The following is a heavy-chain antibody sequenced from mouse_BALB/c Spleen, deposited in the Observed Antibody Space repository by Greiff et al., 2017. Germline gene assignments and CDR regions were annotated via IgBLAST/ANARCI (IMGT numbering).Heavy chain of an antibody. CDR3: NARGGNPDY. Sequence: VHVKQSGAELVRSGASVKLSCTASGFNIKDYYMHWVKQRPEQGLEWIGWIDPENGDTEYAPKFQGKATMTADTSSNTAYLQLSSLTSEDTAVYYCNARGGNPDYWGQGTTLTVSS. V-gene: IGHV14-4*02. CDR1: GFNIKDYY. CDR2: IDPENGDT. D-gene: IGHD2-1*01. J-gene: IGHJ2*01.